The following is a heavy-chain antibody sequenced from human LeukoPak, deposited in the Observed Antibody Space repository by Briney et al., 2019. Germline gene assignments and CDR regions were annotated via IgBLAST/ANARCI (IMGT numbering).Heavy chain of an antibody. V-gene: IGHV1-69*04. Sequence: SVKVSCKASGYTFTSYGISWVRQAPGQGLEWMGRIIPILGIANYAQKFQGRVTITADKSTSTAYMELSSLRSEDTAVHYCARDYGSGRNPDSWYFDYWGQGTLVTVSS. D-gene: IGHD3-10*01. CDR3: ARDYGSGRNPDSWYFDY. CDR2: IIPILGIA. CDR1: GYTFTSYG. J-gene: IGHJ4*02.